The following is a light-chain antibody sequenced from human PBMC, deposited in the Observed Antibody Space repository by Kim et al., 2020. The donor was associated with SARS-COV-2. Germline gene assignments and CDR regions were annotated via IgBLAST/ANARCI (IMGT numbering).Light chain of an antibody. CDR2: DAS. Sequence: EIVLTQSPATLSLSPGERATLSCRASQSVSSSLAWYQQKPGQAPRLLIYDASNRATGIPARFSGSGSGTDFTLTISSLEPEDFAVYYCQQRTIWPPVPTFGGGTKVDIK. J-gene: IGKJ4*01. CDR1: QSVSSS. CDR3: QQRTIWPPVPT. V-gene: IGKV3-11*01.